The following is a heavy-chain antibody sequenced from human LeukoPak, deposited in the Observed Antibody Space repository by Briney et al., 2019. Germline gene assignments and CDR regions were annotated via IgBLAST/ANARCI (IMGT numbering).Heavy chain of an antibody. V-gene: IGHV3-64*01. D-gene: IGHD3-10*01. CDR2: ISSNGGST. J-gene: IGHJ4*02. CDR3: ARGRASSGSYLIDY. Sequence: GGSLRLSCAASGFTFSSYAMHWVRQAPGKGLEYVPAISSNGGSTYYANSVKGRFTISRDNSKNTLYLQMGSLRAEDMAVYYCARGRASSGSYLIDYWGQGTLVTVSS. CDR1: GFTFSSYA.